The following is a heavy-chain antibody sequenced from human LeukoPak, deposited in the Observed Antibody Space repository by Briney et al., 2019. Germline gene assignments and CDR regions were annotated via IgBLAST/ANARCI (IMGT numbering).Heavy chain of an antibody. CDR2: XDPEDCET. V-gene: IGHV1-24*01. CDR3: ATVSYEDDYGDYVFQH. Sequence: XRQAXXKGRXXXXXXDPEDCETIYAQNFQGRVTITEDTYTDTDYMEMRRERSEDTAVYYCATVSYEDDYGDYVFQHWGQGTLVTVSS. D-gene: IGHD4-17*01. J-gene: IGHJ1*01.